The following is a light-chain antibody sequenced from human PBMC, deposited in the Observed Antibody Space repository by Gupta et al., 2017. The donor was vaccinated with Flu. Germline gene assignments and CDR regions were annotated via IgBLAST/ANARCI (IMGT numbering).Light chain of an antibody. Sequence: DTVLTQSPATLSLSPGERATLSCRASRSVKSYLAWYQQKPGQAPRLLIYDASTRATGVPDRFSGSGSGTDFTLTISSLEPEDFAGYYCQQRSTFGQGTRLEIK. J-gene: IGKJ5*01. CDR3: QQRST. CDR1: RSVKSY. V-gene: IGKV3-11*01. CDR2: DAS.